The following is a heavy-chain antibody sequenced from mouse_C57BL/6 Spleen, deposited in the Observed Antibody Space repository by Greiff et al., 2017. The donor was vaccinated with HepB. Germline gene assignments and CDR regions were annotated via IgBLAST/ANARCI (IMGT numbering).Heavy chain of an antibody. D-gene: IGHD1-1*01. Sequence: QVQLKQPGAELVKPGASVKLSCKASGYTFTSYWMHWVKQRPGRGLEWIGRIDPNRGGTKYNEKFKSKATLTVDKPSSTAYMQLSSLTSEDSAVYYCAREGPYNYGSSPYWYFDVWGTGTTVTVSS. V-gene: IGHV1-72*01. CDR2: IDPNRGGT. J-gene: IGHJ1*03. CDR3: AREGPYNYGSSPYWYFDV. CDR1: GYTFTSYW.